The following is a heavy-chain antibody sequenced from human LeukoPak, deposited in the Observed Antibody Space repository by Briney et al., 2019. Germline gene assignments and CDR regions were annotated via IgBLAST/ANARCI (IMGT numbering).Heavy chain of an antibody. CDR3: TTSTIY. J-gene: IGHJ4*02. CDR1: GFTFNNAW. CDR2: ITSKTDGGTT. D-gene: IGHD3-9*01. Sequence: PGGSLRLSCAASGFTFNNAWMSWVRQAPGRGLEWVGRITSKTDGGTTDYITPVKGRFTISRDDSKSTLYLQMDSMKTEDTAVYYCTTSTIYWGQGILVTVSA. V-gene: IGHV3-15*01.